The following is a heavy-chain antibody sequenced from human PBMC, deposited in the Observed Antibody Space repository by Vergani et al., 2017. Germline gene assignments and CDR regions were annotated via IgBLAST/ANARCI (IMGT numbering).Heavy chain of an antibody. CDR2: INPNRGGT. D-gene: IGHD2-2*01. J-gene: IGHJ4*02. CDR3: ARVGASSNRDYFDY. V-gene: IGHV1-2*02. CDR1: GYTFTDYF. Sequence: QVQLVQSGAEVKKPGASVKVSCKASGYTFTDYFMHWVRQAPGQGLEWMGWINPNRGGTNYAQQFQGRFTMTRDTSISTAYMELSNMRSDDTALYYCARVGASSNRDYFDYWGQGTLVTVSS.